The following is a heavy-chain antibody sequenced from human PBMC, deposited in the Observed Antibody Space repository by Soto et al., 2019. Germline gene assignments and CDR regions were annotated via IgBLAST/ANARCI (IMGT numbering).Heavy chain of an antibody. V-gene: IGHV4-34*01. J-gene: IGHJ4*02. CDR1: GGSFSGYY. Sequence: SATLSLTCAVYGGSFSGYYWSWIRQPPGKGLEWIGEINHSGSTNYNPSLKSRVTISVDTSKNQFSLKLSSVTAADTAVYYCARSCSGGSCYFRIDYWGQGTLVTVSS. CDR3: ARSCSGGSCYFRIDY. CDR2: INHSGST. D-gene: IGHD2-15*01.